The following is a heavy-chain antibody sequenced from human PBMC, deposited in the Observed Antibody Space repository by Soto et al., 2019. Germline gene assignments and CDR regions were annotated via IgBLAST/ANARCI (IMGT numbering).Heavy chain of an antibody. Sequence: PSQTLSLTCAISGDSVSSYSAAWNWIRQSPSGGLEWLGRTYYRSRFFSDYAESVKSRIIINPDTSKNQFSLQLKSVTPEDTAVYYCVRDRYRSSGWFDPWGQGTPVTVS. CDR1: GDSVSSYSAA. CDR3: VRDRYRSSGWFDP. D-gene: IGHD3-10*01. CDR2: TYYRSRFFS. J-gene: IGHJ5*02. V-gene: IGHV6-1*01.